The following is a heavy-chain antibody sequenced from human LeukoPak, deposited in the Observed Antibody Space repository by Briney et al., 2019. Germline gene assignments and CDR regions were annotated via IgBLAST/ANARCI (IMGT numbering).Heavy chain of an antibody. V-gene: IGHV4-34*01. CDR2: INHSGST. CDR1: GDSISSYY. J-gene: IGHJ5*02. CDR3: ATRPDIVVVPAATNNWFDP. D-gene: IGHD2-2*01. Sequence: SETLSLTCTVSGDSISSYYWSWIRQPPGKGLEWIGEINHSGSTNYNPSLKSRVTISVDTSKNQFSLKLSSVTAADTAVYYCATRPDIVVVPAATNNWFDPWGQGTLVTVSS.